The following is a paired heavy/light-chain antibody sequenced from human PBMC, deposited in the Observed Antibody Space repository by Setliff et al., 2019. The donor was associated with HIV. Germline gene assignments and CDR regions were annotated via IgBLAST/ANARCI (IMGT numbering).Light chain of an antibody. Sequence: QSALTQPASVSGSPGQSITISCTGTSSDVGGYKFVSWYQQHPGKAPRLILYDVSNRPSGISNRFSGFKSGNTAYLTISGLQTEDEADYYCNSYTSNTTPVFGGGTKLTVL. V-gene: IGLV2-14*01. CDR1: SSDVGGYKF. CDR3: NSYTSNTTPV. J-gene: IGLJ2*01. CDR2: DVS.
Heavy chain of an antibody. J-gene: IGHJ4*02. CDR2: VSPTGDRE. V-gene: IGHV3-11*01. Sequence: QVQLVESGGGLVEPGGSLRLSCATSGLKLSDYYMTWIRQAPGKGLEWVAYVSPTGDREYYSDSVKGRFTISRDNARNSMSLQMSSLRVEDTAVYYCARDGTHYALETAYRTFDYWGRGTLVTVSS. CDR3: ARDGTHYALETAYRTFDY. D-gene: IGHD2-21*02. CDR1: GLKLSDYY.